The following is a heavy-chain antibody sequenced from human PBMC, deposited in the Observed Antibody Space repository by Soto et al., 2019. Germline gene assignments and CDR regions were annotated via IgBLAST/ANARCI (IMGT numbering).Heavy chain of an antibody. J-gene: IGHJ5*02. Sequence: ASAQVSRKASGYTSTSYAMHWVRQAPGQRLEWMGWINTGNGNTKYSQKFQGRVTITRDTSASTAYMELSSLRSEDTAVYYCASFDGILTGTPAANWFDPWGQETLVTVSS. CDR2: INTGNGNT. V-gene: IGHV1-3*04. CDR1: GYTSTSYA. CDR3: ASFDGILTGTPAANWFDP. D-gene: IGHD3-9*01.